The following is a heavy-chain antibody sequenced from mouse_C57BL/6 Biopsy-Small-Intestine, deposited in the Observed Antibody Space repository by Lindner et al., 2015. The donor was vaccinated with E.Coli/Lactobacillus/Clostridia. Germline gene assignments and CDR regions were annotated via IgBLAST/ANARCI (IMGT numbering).Heavy chain of an antibody. D-gene: IGHD2-3*01. CDR2: INSETGLS. CDR3: ARERGGIYDF. CDR1: GFSFMKYT. J-gene: IGHJ4*01. V-gene: IGHV5-17*01. Sequence: KVSCKTSGFSFMKYTMHWLRQAPEKGLSGMGWINSETGLSYSSITLRDRLTITSDTSADTVFMDLASLRPEDTAVYYCARERGGIYDFWGQGALVTVSS.